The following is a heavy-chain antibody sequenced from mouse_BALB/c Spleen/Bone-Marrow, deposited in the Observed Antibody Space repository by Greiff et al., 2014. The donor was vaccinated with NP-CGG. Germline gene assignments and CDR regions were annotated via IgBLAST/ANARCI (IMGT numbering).Heavy chain of an antibody. J-gene: IGHJ2*01. CDR2: IRNKANGYTT. CDR3: ARDRGGLLFDY. Sequence: EVMLVESGGGLVQPGGSLRLSCAPSGFTFTDYYMNWVRQPPGKALEWLGFIRNKANGYTTEYSASVKGRFTISRDNSQSILYLQMNTLRAEDSATYYCARDRGGLLFDYWGQGTTLTVSS. V-gene: IGHV7-3*02. CDR1: GFTFTDYY.